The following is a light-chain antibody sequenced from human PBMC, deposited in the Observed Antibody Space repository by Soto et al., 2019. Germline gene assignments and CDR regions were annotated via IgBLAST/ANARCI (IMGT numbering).Light chain of an antibody. Sequence: EIVLTQSPGTLSLSPGGRATLSCRASQSVSRNYVAWYQQKPGQSPRLLINGASNRASGIPDRFSGSASGADFTLSIGRREPEDFAMYYCQQYCSTPLTFGGGTKVEIK. CDR1: QSVSRNY. V-gene: IGKV3-20*01. J-gene: IGKJ4*01. CDR2: GAS. CDR3: QQYCSTPLT.